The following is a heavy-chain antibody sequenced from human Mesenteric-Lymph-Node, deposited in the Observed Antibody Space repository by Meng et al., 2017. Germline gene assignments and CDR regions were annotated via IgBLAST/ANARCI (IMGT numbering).Heavy chain of an antibody. V-gene: IGHV3-7*01. D-gene: IGHD3-9*01. CDR3: ARAMIRYFDWLSWFDP. J-gene: IGHJ5*02. Sequence: GESLKISCAASGFTFSDYYMSWVRQAPGKGLEWVANIKQDGSEKYYVDSVKGRFTISRDNAKNSLYLQMNSLRAEDTAVYYCARAMIRYFDWLSWFDPWGQGTLVTVSS. CDR2: IKQDGSEK. CDR1: GFTFSDYY.